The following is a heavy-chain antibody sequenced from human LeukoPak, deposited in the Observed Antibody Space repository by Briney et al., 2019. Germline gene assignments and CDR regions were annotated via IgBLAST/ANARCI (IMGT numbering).Heavy chain of an antibody. CDR3: ARGVVAATFYYYMDV. V-gene: IGHV1-2*02. CDR2: INPSSGGT. Sequence: ASVTVSCKPSGYTFTGYYMHWVRQAPGQGLEWMGWINPSSGGTNYPQKFQGRVTITRDTSLSTAYMELSGLRSDDTAVYYCARGVVAATFYYYMDVWDKGTTVTVSS. D-gene: IGHD2-15*01. CDR1: GYTFTGYY. J-gene: IGHJ6*03.